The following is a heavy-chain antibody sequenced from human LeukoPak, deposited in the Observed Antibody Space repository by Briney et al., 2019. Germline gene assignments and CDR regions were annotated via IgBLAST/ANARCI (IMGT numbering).Heavy chain of an antibody. CDR2: VNPNSGDT. J-gene: IGHJ4*02. CDR3: ATSNCAVGVTVPAVY. CDR1: GYPFTGYY. D-gene: IGHD2-2*01. V-gene: IGHV1-2*02. Sequence: ASVKVSCKASGYPFTGYYMNWVRQAPGQGLEWMGWVNPNSGDTNYAQKFQGRVTMTRDTSINTAYMELTSLRHDDAAVYYCATSNCAVGVTVPAVYWGQGTLVTVS.